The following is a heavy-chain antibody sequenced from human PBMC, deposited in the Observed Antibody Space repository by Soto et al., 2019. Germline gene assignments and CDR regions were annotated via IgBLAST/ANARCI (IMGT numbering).Heavy chain of an antibody. CDR3: AKGPGSTVNPQLCDY. CDR2: ISGSGGST. J-gene: IGHJ4*02. V-gene: IGHV3-23*01. CDR1: GFTFSSYA. D-gene: IGHD3-16*01. Sequence: GGSLRLSCAASGFTFSSYAMSWVRQAPGKGLEWVSAISGSGGSTYYADSVKGRFTISRDNSKNTLYLQMNSLRAEDTAVYYCAKGPGSTVNPQLCDYWARGTLVTVSS.